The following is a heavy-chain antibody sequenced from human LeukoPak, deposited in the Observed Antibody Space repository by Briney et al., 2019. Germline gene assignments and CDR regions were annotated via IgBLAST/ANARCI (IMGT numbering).Heavy chain of an antibody. CDR1: GYTFTSYG. Sequence: ASVKVSCKASGYTFTSYGISWGRQAPGQGLEWMGWISAYNGNTNYAQKLQGRVTMTTDTSTSTAYMELRSLRSDETAVYYCARVTLAYCGGDCYFYDYWGQGTLVTVSS. D-gene: IGHD2-21*02. CDR2: ISAYNGNT. CDR3: ARVTLAYCGGDCYFYDY. V-gene: IGHV1-18*01. J-gene: IGHJ4*02.